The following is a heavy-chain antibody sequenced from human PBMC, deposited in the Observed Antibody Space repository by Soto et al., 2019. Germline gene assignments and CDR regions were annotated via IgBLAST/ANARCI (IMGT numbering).Heavy chain of an antibody. D-gene: IGHD6-19*01. V-gene: IGHV1-8*01. CDR2: INLNSGHT. CDR1: GYPFTTYD. CDR3: ARGRGWRDY. J-gene: IGHJ4*02. Sequence: ASVKVSCKASGYPFTTYDISWVRQAAGQGLEWMGWINLNSGHTDYAQRFQGRVTMTRNTSISTAYMELTSPSSEDTAVYYCARGRGWRDYWGQGTLVTVSS.